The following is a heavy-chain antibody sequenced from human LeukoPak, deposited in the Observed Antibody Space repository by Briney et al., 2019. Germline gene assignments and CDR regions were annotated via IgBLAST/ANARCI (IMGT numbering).Heavy chain of an antibody. D-gene: IGHD2-2*01. CDR1: VGSISSYY. J-gene: IGHJ6*02. V-gene: IGHV4-59*01. Sequence: PETLSLTCTVAVGSISSYYWSWIRQPPGKGQEWSGYSYYSGSTNYNPSLKSRATISVATSKTQFYLKLSSVTAADTAVYYCAGTPFFDLSYCSSTSCYYYYGMDVWGQGTTVTVSS. CDR2: SYYSGST. CDR3: AGTPFFDLSYCSSTSCYYYYGMDV.